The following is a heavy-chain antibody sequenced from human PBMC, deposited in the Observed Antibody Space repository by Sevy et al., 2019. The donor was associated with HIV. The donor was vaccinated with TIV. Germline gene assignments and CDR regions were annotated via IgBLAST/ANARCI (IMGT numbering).Heavy chain of an antibody. D-gene: IGHD3-10*01. CDR2: IYYSGST. CDR1: GGSISSYY. Sequence: SETLSLTCTVSGGSISSYYWSWIRQPPGKGLEWIGYIYYSGSTNYNPSLKSRVTISVDTSKNQFSLKLSSVTAADTAAYYCARSPRFGTYQSDYWGQGTLVTVSS. J-gene: IGHJ4*02. V-gene: IGHV4-59*01. CDR3: ARSPRFGTYQSDY.